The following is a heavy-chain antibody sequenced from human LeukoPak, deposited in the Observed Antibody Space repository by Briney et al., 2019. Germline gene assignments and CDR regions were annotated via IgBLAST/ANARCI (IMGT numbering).Heavy chain of an antibody. CDR3: ASPGYSYGTFDY. CDR1: GFTFSTYA. J-gene: IGHJ4*02. V-gene: IGHV3-23*01. CDR2: ISGSGDNT. Sequence: GGSLRLSCAASGFTFSTYAMSWVRQAPGKGLEWVSAISGSGDNTYYIDSVKGRFTISRDNSKNTLYLQMNSLRAEDTAVYYCASPGYSYGTFDYWGQGTLVTVSS. D-gene: IGHD5-18*01.